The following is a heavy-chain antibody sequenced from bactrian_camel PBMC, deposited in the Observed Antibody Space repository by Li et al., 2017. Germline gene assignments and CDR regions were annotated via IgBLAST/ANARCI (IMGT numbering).Heavy chain of an antibody. J-gene: IGHJ4*01. CDR2: ISAGGTNT. D-gene: IGHD7*01. V-gene: IGHV3S40*01. Sequence: VQLVESGGGLVQPGGSLRLSCAATGFTFSSYDMTWVRQAPGKGLEWVSGISAGGTNTYYVDSVEGRFTISQDSAKTTVYLQMNDLIPEDTAVYYCAFDGWVEHEGRCGTGNQGTQVTVS. CDR1: GFTFSSYD.